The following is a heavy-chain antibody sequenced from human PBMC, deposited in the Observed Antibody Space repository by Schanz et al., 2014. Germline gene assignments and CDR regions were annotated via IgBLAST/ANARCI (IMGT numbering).Heavy chain of an antibody. D-gene: IGHD2-21*02. CDR2: IGGSGDST. CDR1: GFTFSTYA. CDR3: ARPSDSSWYMDV. V-gene: IGHV3-23*04. Sequence: AQLVESGGGVVQPGGSLRLSCSASGFTFSTYAMSWARQTPGKGLEWVSGIGGSGDSTHYADSVKGRFIISRDNSKNTLYLQVNSLRAEDTAVYYCARPSDSSWYMDVWGKGTTVTVSS. J-gene: IGHJ6*03.